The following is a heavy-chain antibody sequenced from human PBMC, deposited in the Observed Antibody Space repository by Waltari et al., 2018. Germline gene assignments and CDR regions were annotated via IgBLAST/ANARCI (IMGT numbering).Heavy chain of an antibody. CDR3: AKQKTGGANDY. J-gene: IGHJ4*02. V-gene: IGHV3-73*02. Sequence: EVQLVESGGTLVQQGGSVKLSCAASGFNFNASSLHWVRQASGKGLEWIGRIRSRFNNYATRYAASVKGRFTLSRDDSKNTVYLEMHSLKNADTALYYCAKQKTGGANDYWGQGTVVTVSA. CDR2: IRSRFNNYAT. D-gene: IGHD3-16*01. CDR1: GFNFNASS.